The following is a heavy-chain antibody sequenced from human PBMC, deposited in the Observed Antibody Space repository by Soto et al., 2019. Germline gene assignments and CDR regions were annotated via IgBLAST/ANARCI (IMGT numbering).Heavy chain of an antibody. Sequence: QVQLVQSGAEVKKPGSSVKVSCKASGGTFSSYAISWVRQAPGQGLEWMGGIIPIFGTANYAQKFQGRVTIPADESTSTAYMELSSLRSEDTAVYYCAREDYYDSSGDKNWFDPWGQGTLVTVSS. D-gene: IGHD3-22*01. J-gene: IGHJ5*02. V-gene: IGHV1-69*01. CDR1: GGTFSSYA. CDR2: IIPIFGTA. CDR3: AREDYYDSSGDKNWFDP.